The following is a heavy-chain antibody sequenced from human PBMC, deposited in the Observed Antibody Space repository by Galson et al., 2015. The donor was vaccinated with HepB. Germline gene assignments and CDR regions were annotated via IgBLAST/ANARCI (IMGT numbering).Heavy chain of an antibody. CDR1: GFRFTKYS. D-gene: IGHD3-16*01. J-gene: IGHJ4*02. Sequence: SLRLSCATSGFRFTKYSMSWVRQAPGKGLQWVSAITGGGESTYDADSVKGRFTTSRDSSSNTVFLLMTSLRVDDKAVYYCAKVAILGATPHYFDYLGQGTLVTVSS. CDR2: ITGGGEST. CDR3: AKVAILGATPHYFDY. V-gene: IGHV3-23*01.